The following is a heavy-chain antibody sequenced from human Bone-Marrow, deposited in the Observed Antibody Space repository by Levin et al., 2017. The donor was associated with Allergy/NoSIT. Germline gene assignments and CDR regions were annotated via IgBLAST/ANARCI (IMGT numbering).Heavy chain of an antibody. J-gene: IGHJ5*02. Sequence: SETLSLTCSVSGGYISGYHWSWIRQPPGKGLEWIGNIYHGGNTNYNPSLKSRITMSLDTSKNEFSVKLTSVTASDTAGYYCARISVLGASAWVWFDPWGQGTLVSVSS. D-gene: IGHD1-26*01. CDR1: GGYISGYH. CDR2: IYHGGNT. V-gene: IGHV4-59*01. CDR3: ARISVLGASAWVWFDP.